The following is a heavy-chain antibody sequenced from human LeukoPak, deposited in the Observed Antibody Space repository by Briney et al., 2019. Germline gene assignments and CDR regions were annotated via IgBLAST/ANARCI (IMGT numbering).Heavy chain of an antibody. Sequence: GGSLRLSCAASGFTFSSHGMHWVRQAPGKGLEWVAVISYDGSNKYYADSVKGRFTISRDNSKNTLYLQMNSLRAEDTAVYYCAKVSELLPDPYYYYGMDVWGQGTTVTASS. CDR3: AKVSELLPDPYYYYGMDV. D-gene: IGHD1-26*01. CDR1: GFTFSSHG. CDR2: ISYDGSNK. J-gene: IGHJ6*02. V-gene: IGHV3-30*18.